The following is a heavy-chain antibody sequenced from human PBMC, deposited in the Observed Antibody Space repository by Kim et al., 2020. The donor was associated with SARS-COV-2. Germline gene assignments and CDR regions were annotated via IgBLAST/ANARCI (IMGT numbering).Heavy chain of an antibody. Sequence: GGSLRLSCAASGFTFSYAWMNWVRQAPGKGLEWLGRIKSKRDGGAIDYAAAVKGRFTISRDDSSTTLYLQMRRLYIEDTGVYYCTTEPNDYYGEFDHWGLGTLVTVSS. CDR1: GFTFSYAW. CDR3: TTEPNDYYGEFDH. V-gene: IGHV3-15*01. D-gene: IGHD3-10*01. J-gene: IGHJ4*02. CDR2: IKSKRDGGAI.